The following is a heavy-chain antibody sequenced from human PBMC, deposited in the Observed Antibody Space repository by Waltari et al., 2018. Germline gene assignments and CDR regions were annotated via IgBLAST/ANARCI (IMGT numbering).Heavy chain of an antibody. CDR3: AREGPIAAEYDY. J-gene: IGHJ4*02. V-gene: IGHV3-21*01. Sequence: EVQLVESGGGLVKPGGSLRLSCAASGFTFSSYSMNWVRQAPGKGLDWVSSISSSSSYTYYADSVKGRFTISRDNAKNSLYLQMNSLRAEDTAVYYCAREGPIAAEYDYWGQGTLVTVSS. CDR2: ISSSSSYT. D-gene: IGHD6-13*01. CDR1: GFTFSSYS.